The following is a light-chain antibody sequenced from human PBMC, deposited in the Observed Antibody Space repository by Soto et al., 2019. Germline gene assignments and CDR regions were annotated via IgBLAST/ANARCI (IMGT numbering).Light chain of an antibody. V-gene: IGLV1-51*01. Sequence: QSVLTQPPSVSAAPGQKVTISCSGSNSNIGNNFVSWYQQVPGTAPKLLIYDNDKRSSGVPDRFSGSKSGNTASLTVSGLQAEDEADYYCSSYGGSNTYVVFGGGTKLTVL. J-gene: IGLJ2*01. CDR1: NSNIGNNF. CDR3: SSYGGSNTYVV. CDR2: DND.